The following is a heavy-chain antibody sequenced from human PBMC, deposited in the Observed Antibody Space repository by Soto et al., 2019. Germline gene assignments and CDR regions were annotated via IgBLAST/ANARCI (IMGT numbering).Heavy chain of an antibody. J-gene: IGHJ4*02. CDR2: ISGFSDT. CDR1: GFTFSDYY. CDR3: ARAPTGTIDS. V-gene: IGHV3-11*05. Sequence: PGGSLRLSCVASGFTFSDYYMTWIRQAPGKGLEWVSYISGFSDTKYADSVKGRFTISRDNAKNSLYLQMDSLRADDTAVYYCARAPTGTIDSWGQGSLVTVSS.